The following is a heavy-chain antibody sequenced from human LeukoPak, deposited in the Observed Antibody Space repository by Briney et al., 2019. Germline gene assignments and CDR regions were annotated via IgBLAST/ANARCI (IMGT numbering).Heavy chain of an antibody. V-gene: IGHV3-48*03. CDR1: GFTFSIYE. J-gene: IGHJ4*02. D-gene: IGHD4-23*01. CDR3: ARETRGTVGSY. CDR2: ISSGGSFI. Sequence: QPGGSLRLSCVASGFTFSIYEMNWVRQAPGKGLEWVSYISSGGSFIDYADSVKGRFTISRDNAKNSLYLQMNSLRAEDTAVYYCARETRGTVGSYWGRGTLVTVSS.